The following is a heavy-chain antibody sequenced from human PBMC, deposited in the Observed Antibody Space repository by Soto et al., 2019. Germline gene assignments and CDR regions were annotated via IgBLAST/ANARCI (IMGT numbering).Heavy chain of an antibody. CDR2: ISFDGSTE. Sequence: QVQLVESGGGVVQPGRSLRLSCAASGFIFSSYAMHWVRRAPGKGLEWLAAISFDGSTEYYADSVKGRFKISRDSSRNTLFMQMDNMRFEDTAMYFCAREEFRQWLEQKNRFAPWGQGTQVTVS. J-gene: IGHJ5*02. V-gene: IGHV3-30-3*01. CDR3: AREEFRQWLEQKNRFAP. CDR1: GFIFSSYA. D-gene: IGHD6-19*01.